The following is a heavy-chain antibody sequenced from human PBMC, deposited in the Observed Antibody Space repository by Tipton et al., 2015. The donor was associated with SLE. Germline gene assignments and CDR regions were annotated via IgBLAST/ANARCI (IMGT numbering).Heavy chain of an antibody. J-gene: IGHJ6*02. CDR1: GVSTSDRY. CDR3: ARRFLEWFGYGMDV. Sequence: TLSLTCTVSGVSTSDRYWTWIRQPPGKGLEWIGEINHSGSTNYNPSLKSRVTISVDTSKNQFSLKLSSVTAADTAVYYCARRFLEWFGYGMDVWGQGTTVTVSS. D-gene: IGHD3-3*01. CDR2: INHSGST. V-gene: IGHV4-34*01.